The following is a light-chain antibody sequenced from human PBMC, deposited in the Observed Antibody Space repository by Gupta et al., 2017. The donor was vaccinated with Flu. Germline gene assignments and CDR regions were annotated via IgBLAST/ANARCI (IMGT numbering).Light chain of an antibody. CDR1: SNDGGSYNY. CDR3: CSYAGTHTSV. CDR2: DVN. Sequence: QSALPQPRPVSGSPGHSVTISCTGTSNDGGSYNYISWYQLHPGEVPKLVLYDVNKRPSGVPDRFSGSKSGNTASLTISGLQTADEAEYYCCSYAGTHTSVFGGGTKLTVL. V-gene: IGLV2-11*01. J-gene: IGLJ2*01.